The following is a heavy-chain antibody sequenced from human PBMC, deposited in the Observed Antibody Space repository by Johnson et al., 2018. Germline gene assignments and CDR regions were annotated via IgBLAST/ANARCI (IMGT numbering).Heavy chain of an antibody. CDR2: IRYSSNRT. Sequence: VQLVESGGGLVQPGGSLRLSCAASGFTFSSHAMSWVRQAPGKGLEWVSSIRYSSNRTYYADSVKGRFTIPRDDSNNTLYLQMNSLRAEDTAVYYCAKDDSSGYFFKDCWGQGALVTVSS. J-gene: IGHJ4*02. CDR1: GFTFSSHA. CDR3: AKDDSSGYFFKDC. D-gene: IGHD3-22*01. V-gene: IGHV3-23*04.